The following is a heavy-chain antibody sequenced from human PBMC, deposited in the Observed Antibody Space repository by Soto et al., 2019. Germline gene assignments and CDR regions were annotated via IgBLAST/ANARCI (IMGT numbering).Heavy chain of an antibody. CDR3: AKGKGYYDSSVEEGWFDP. CDR2: ISYDGSNK. J-gene: IGHJ5*02. CDR1: GFTFSSYG. Sequence: QAGGSLRLSCAASGFTFSSYGMHWVRQAPGKGLEWVAVISYDGSNKYYADSVKGRFTISRDNSKNTLYLQMNSLRAEDTAVYYCAKGKGYYDSSVEEGWFDPWGQGTLVTVSS. V-gene: IGHV3-30*18. D-gene: IGHD3-22*01.